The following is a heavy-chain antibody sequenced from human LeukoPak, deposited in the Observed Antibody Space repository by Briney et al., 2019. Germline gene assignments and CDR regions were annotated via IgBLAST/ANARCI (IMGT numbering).Heavy chain of an antibody. V-gene: IGHV3-30-3*01. CDR2: ISYDGGNK. Sequence: PGGSLRLSCAASGFSFSSYTMHWVRQAPGKGLEWVASISYDGGNKYYADSVKGRFTISRDNSKNTLYLQMNSLRAEDTAVYYCAIPPDSSGPWGQGTLVTVSS. D-gene: IGHD3-22*01. CDR3: AIPPDSSGP. J-gene: IGHJ4*02. CDR1: GFSFSSYT.